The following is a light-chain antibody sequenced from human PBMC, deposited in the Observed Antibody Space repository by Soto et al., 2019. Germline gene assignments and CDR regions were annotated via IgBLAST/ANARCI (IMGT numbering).Light chain of an antibody. J-gene: IGKJ2*01. CDR1: QSVRTF. CDR2: GAF. CDR3: QQTYGAPMYT. Sequence: DIQLTQSPSYLSASIGDRVTITCRASQSVRTFLNWYQQKPGLAPKLLLSGAFTLHTGVPSRFDGTGSGTDFALTISSLQPEDFGIYFCQQTYGAPMYTFGQGTKLDIK. V-gene: IGKV1-39*01.